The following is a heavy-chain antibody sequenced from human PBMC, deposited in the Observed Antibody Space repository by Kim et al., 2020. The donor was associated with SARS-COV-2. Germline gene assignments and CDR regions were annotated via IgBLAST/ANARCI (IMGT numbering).Heavy chain of an antibody. Sequence: YAYSVKSRFTISRDNAKNTVYLQMNSLRAEDTAVYYCARALAVAGTGGYYWGQGTLVTVSS. J-gene: IGHJ4*02. V-gene: IGHV3-74*01. CDR3: ARALAVAGTGGYY. D-gene: IGHD6-19*01.